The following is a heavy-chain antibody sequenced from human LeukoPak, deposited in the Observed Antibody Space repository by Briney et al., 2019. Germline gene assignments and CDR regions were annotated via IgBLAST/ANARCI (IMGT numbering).Heavy chain of an antibody. CDR3: ARHTTPYSSSPLFQH. D-gene: IGHD6-13*01. V-gene: IGHV4-39*01. CDR1: GGSISSNGYY. Sequence: PSETLSLTCSVSGGSISSNGYYWGWIRQPPGKGLEWIGSIYYSGSTFDNPSLKSRVTISVDTSKNQFSLKLSSVTAADTAVYYCARHTTPYSSSPLFQHWGQGTLVTVSS. J-gene: IGHJ1*01. CDR2: IYYSGST.